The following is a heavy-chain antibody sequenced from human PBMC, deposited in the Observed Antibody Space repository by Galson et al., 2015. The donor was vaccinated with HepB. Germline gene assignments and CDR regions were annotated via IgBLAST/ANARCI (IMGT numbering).Heavy chain of an antibody. CDR2: ISYDGSNK. J-gene: IGHJ6*02. D-gene: IGHD5-18*01. Sequence: SPRLSCAASGFTFSSYAMHWVRQAPGKGLEWVAVISYDGSNKYYADSVKGRFTISRDNSKNTLYLQMNSLRAEDTAVYYCARDFPLTWIQLWFFSGMDVWGQGTTVTVSS. V-gene: IGHV3-30-3*01. CDR1: GFTFSSYA. CDR3: ARDFPLTWIQLWFFSGMDV.